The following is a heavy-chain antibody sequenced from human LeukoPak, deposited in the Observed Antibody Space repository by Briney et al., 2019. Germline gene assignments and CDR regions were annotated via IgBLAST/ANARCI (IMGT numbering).Heavy chain of an antibody. CDR1: GFTFSSYG. J-gene: IGHJ4*02. CDR2: ISYDGSNK. CDR3: AKEGIRPYYFDY. Sequence: GGSLRLSCAASGFTFSSYGMHWVRQAPGKGLEWVAVISYDGSNKYYAGSVKGRFTISRDNSKNTLYLQMNSLRAEDTAVYYCAKEGIRPYYFDYWGQGTLVTVSS. D-gene: IGHD5-18*01. V-gene: IGHV3-30*18.